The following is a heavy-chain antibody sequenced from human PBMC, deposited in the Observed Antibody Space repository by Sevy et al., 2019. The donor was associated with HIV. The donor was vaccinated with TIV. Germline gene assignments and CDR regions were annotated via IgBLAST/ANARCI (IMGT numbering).Heavy chain of an antibody. V-gene: IGHV3-7*01. J-gene: IGHJ6*02. CDR1: RFTFSSYW. D-gene: IGHD3-22*01. Sequence: GGSLRLSCAASRFTFSSYWMSWVRQAPGKGLEWVANINQDGSEKYHLDSVNGRFTISRDNAKNSLYLQMNSLRAEDSSVYFCARVSSIYYDRGYFYAMDVWGQGTTVTVSS. CDR2: INQDGSEK. CDR3: ARVSSIYYDRGYFYAMDV.